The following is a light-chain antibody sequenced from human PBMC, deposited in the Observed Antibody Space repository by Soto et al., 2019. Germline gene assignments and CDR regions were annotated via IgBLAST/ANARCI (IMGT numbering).Light chain of an antibody. CDR2: AVS. CDR1: SSDVGAYKY. Sequence: QSALTQPPSASGSPGQSVTISCTGTSSDVGAYKYVSWYQQHPGKAPKLMIYAVSERPSGVPDRFSGSKSGNTASLTVSGLQAEDEADYYCCSYAGSTTRVQFGGGTKVTVL. CDR3: CSYAGSTTRVQ. V-gene: IGLV2-8*01. J-gene: IGLJ2*01.